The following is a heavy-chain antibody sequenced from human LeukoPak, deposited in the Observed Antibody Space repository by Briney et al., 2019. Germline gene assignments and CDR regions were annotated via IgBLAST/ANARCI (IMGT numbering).Heavy chain of an antibody. CDR1: GFTFSSYA. D-gene: IGHD6-13*01. CDR3: AREGQQQLWIDY. J-gene: IGHJ4*02. V-gene: IGHV3-21*01. Sequence: GGSLRLSCAASGFTFSSYAMSWVRQAPGKGLEWVSSISSSSSYIYYADSVKGRFTISRDNAKNSLYLQMNSLRAEDTAVYYCAREGQQQLWIDYWGQGTLVTVSS. CDR2: ISSSSSYI.